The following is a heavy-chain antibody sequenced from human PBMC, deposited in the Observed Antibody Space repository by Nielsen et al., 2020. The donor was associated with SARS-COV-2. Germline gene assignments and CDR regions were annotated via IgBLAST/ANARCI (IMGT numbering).Heavy chain of an antibody. CDR2: ISGSGGST. D-gene: IGHD3-10*01. CDR1: GFTFSSYA. V-gene: IGHV3-23*01. Sequence: GGSLRLSCAASGFTFSSYAMSWVRQAPGKGLEWVSAISGSGGSTYYADSVKGRFTISRDNSKNTLYLQMSSLRAEDTAVYYCAKDSDYYGSGSCDYWGQGTLVTVSS. J-gene: IGHJ4*02. CDR3: AKDSDYYGSGSCDY.